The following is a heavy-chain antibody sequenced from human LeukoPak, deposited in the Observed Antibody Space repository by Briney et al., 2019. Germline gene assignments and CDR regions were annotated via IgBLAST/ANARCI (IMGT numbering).Heavy chain of an antibody. CDR2: ISFNNVI. CDR3: TKEETRGGDLYY. V-gene: IGHV3-69-1*01. J-gene: IGHJ4*02. D-gene: IGHD3-10*01. Sequence: PGGSLRLSCAGSGFTSSSYSMNWVRQAPGKGLEWISSISFNNVIFYADSVRGRFTISRDNGKNSFYLQMSSLRVEDTAVYYCTKEETRGGDLYYWGQGALVTVSS. CDR1: GFTSSSYS.